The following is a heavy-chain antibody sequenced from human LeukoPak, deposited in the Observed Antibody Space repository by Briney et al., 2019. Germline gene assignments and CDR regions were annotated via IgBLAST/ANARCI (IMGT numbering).Heavy chain of an antibody. V-gene: IGHV3-20*04. CDR2: TNWNGGRT. CDR1: GFTFDDYA. J-gene: IGHJ4*02. CDR3: ARDGLRRPPTPYCGGDCPLDY. D-gene: IGHD2-21*02. Sequence: GGSLRLSCAASGFTFDDYAMSWVRQTPGKGLEWVSGTNWNGGRTGYADSVKGRFTISRDNAKNSLYLQMNSLRVEDTAMYYCARDGLRRPPTPYCGGDCPLDYWGQGTLVSVSS.